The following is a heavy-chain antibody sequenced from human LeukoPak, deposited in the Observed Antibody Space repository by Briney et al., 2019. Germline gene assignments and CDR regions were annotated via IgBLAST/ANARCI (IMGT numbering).Heavy chain of an antibody. CDR1: GYSFTSYW. J-gene: IGHJ4*02. V-gene: IGHV5-51*01. Sequence: GGSLKIPCKGSGYSFTSYWSGWVAQMPGKGREWMGIIYPGDSDTRSSPSFQGQVTISADKSIRTAYLQWSSLKASDTAMYYCATRTGSSLHFDYWGQGTLVTVSS. CDR3: ATRTGSSLHFDY. CDR2: IYPGDSDT. D-gene: IGHD1-26*01.